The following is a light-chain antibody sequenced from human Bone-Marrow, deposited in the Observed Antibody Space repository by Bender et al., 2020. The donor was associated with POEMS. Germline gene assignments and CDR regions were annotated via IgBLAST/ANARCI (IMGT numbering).Light chain of an antibody. CDR3: AVWDDSLNGWV. Sequence: QSVLTQPPSASGTPGQRVTISCSGGSSNIGAHAVNWYQHLPGGGPTRLIYSGNRRPSEVPDRFSGSRSGTSASLAISGLQFEDEADYYCAVWDDSLNGWVVGGGTKLTVL. CDR2: SGN. CDR1: SSNIGAHA. V-gene: IGLV1-44*01. J-gene: IGLJ3*02.